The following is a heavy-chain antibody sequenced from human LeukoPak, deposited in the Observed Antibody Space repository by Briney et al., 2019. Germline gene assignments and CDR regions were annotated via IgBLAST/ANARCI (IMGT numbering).Heavy chain of an antibody. V-gene: IGHV4-61*01. CDR3: ARGTTVTTGDY. J-gene: IGHJ4*02. CDR1: GGSVSSGSYY. D-gene: IGHD4-17*01. Sequence: SETLSLTCTVSGGSVSSGSYYWSWIRQPPGKGLEWIGYIYYSGSTNYNPSLKSRVTISVDTSKNQFSLKLNSVTAADTAVYYCARGTTVTTGDYWGQGTLVTVSS. CDR2: IYYSGST.